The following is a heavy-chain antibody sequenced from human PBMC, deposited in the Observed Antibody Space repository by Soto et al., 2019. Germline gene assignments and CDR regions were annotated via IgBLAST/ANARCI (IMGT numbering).Heavy chain of an antibody. CDR2: IYYSGST. CDR3: ARDKDPPPWFDR. J-gene: IGHJ5*02. CDR1: GGSISSGGYY. Sequence: QVQLQESGPGLVKPSQTLSLTCTVSGGSISSGGYYWSWIRQHPGKGLEWIGHIYYSGSTYYNQSLKSLVTISVATSKNQLSLKLSALTAADTAVYYRARDKDPPPWFDRWGQGTLVTVSS. V-gene: IGHV4-31*01.